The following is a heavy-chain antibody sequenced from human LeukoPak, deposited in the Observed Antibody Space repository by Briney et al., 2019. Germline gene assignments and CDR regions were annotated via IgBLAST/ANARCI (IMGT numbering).Heavy chain of an antibody. V-gene: IGHV4-39*01. CDR1: GGSLSSSSYY. D-gene: IGHD3-22*01. CDR3: ARGTMIVVGDWFDP. CDR2: IYYSGST. Sequence: SETQSLTCTVSGGSLSSSSYYWGWIRQPPGKGLEWIGSIYYSGSTYYNPSLKSRVTISVDTSKNQFSLKLSSVTAADTAVYYCARGTMIVVGDWFDPWGQGTLVTVSS. J-gene: IGHJ5*02.